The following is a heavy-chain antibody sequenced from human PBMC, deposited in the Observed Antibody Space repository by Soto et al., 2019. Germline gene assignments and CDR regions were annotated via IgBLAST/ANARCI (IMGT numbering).Heavy chain of an antibody. J-gene: IGHJ4*02. CDR2: IYYSGST. D-gene: IGHD5-12*01. CDR3: ARQAEYSGYYPPLDY. CDR1: GGSISSYY. Sequence: QVQLQESGPGLVKPSETLSLTCTVSGGSISSYYWSWIRQPPGKGLEWIGYIYYSGSTNYNPSLKSRVTISVDTSKNQFALKLSSVTAADTAVYYCARQAEYSGYYPPLDYWGQGTLVTVSA. V-gene: IGHV4-59*08.